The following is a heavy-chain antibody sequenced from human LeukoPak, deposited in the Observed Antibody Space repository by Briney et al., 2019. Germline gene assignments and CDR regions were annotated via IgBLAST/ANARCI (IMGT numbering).Heavy chain of an antibody. CDR2: ISSSSSYI. D-gene: IGHD4-17*01. CDR3: ANSDEDYEYFDL. J-gene: IGHJ2*01. CDR1: GFTFSSYS. Sequence: PGGSLRLSCAASGFTFSSYSMNWVRQAPGKGLEWVSSISSSSSYIYYADSVKGRFTISRDNAKNSRYLQMNSLRAEDTAVYYCANSDEDYEYFDLWGRGTLVTVSS. V-gene: IGHV3-21*01.